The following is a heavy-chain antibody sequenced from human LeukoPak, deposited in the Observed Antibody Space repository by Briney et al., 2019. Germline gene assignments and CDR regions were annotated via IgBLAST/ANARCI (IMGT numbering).Heavy chain of an antibody. D-gene: IGHD3-10*01. V-gene: IGHV3-49*04. CDR3: ARGNVNYYAPDY. J-gene: IGHJ4*02. CDR1: GFNFGGYA. Sequence: GGSLRLSCTTSGFNFGGYAINWVRQAPGQGLEWVGFIRSKALYGTREYGASVEGRFTISRDDSKGIAYLQMNNLKIEDTAVYYCARGNVNYYAPDYWGQGTLVTVSS. CDR2: IRSKALYGTR.